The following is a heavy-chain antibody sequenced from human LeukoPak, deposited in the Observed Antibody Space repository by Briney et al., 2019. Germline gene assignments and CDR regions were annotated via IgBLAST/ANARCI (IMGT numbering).Heavy chain of an antibody. J-gene: IGHJ4*02. CDR3: AKVPKTSSHYYFDF. CDR1: GFTFSIYA. V-gene: IGHV3-23*01. CDR2: ISGSGGRT. Sequence: PGGSLRLSCAASGFTFSIYAMSWVRQAPGKGLEWVSAISGSGGRTYYADSAKGRFTISRDNSKNTLYLLMDSLRAEDTAVYYCAKVPKTSSHYYFDFWGQGTLVTVSS.